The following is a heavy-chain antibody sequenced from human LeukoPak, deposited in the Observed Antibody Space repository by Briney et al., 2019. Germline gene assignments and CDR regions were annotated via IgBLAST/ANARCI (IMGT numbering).Heavy chain of an antibody. CDR3: ARDPFTPSAAAVHYWYFDL. D-gene: IGHD6-13*01. CDR1: GGSISSSSYY. J-gene: IGHJ2*01. V-gene: IGHV4-39*07. Sequence: SETLSLTCTVSGGSISSSSYYWGWIRQPPGKGLEWIGSIYYSGSTYYNPSLKSRVTISVDTSKNQFSLKLSSVTAADTAVYYCARDPFTPSAAAVHYWYFDLWGRGTLVTVSS. CDR2: IYYSGST.